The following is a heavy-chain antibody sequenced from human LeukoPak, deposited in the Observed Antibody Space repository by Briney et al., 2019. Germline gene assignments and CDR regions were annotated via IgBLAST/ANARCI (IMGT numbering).Heavy chain of an antibody. D-gene: IGHD3-16*01. CDR3: ASPRGSSRKDAFDI. J-gene: IGHJ3*02. CDR2: IYYSGST. Sequence: SETLSLTCTVSGGSISSSSYYWGWIRQPPGKGLEWIGSIYYSGSTYYNPSLKSRVTISVDTSKNQFSLKLSSVTAADTAVYYCASPRGSSRKDAFDIWGQGTMVTVSS. CDR1: GGSISSSSYY. V-gene: IGHV4-39*01.